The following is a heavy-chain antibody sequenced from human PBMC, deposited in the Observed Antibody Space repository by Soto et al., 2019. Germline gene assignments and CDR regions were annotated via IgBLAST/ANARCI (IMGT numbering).Heavy chain of an antibody. Sequence: GGSLRLSSAASGFTFSSYAMSWVRQAPGKGLEWVSAISGGGGSTYYADSVKGRFTISRDNSKNTLYLQMNSLRAEDTAVYYCAKDGRRWDLPADYWGQGALVTVSS. CDR2: ISGGGGST. CDR3: AKDGRRWDLPADY. J-gene: IGHJ4*02. V-gene: IGHV3-23*01. CDR1: GFTFSSYA. D-gene: IGHD1-26*01.